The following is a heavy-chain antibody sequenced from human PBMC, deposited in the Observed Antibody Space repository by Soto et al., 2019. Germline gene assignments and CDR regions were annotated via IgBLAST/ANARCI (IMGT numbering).Heavy chain of an antibody. D-gene: IGHD3-16*01. CDR2: IIPILGIA. V-gene: IGHV1-69*02. J-gene: IGHJ6*02. CDR3: ARERGSQYGMDV. CDR1: GGTFSSYT. Sequence: QVQLVQSGAEVKKPGSSVKVSCKASGGTFSSYTISWVRQAPGQGLEWMGRIIPILGIANYAQKFQGRVTITADKSTSTAYMELSSLRSEDTAVYYCARERGSQYGMDVWGQGTTVTVSS.